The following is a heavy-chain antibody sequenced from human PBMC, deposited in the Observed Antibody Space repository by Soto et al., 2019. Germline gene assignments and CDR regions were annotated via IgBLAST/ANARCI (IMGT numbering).Heavy chain of an antibody. CDR3: TRLARNGYGAPFDY. J-gene: IGHJ4*02. Sequence: EVQLVEWGGDLVKPGRSLRLSCTGSGFNFGDYALTWLRQAPGKGLEWVGFIRSKRYGGTPEYAASVKGRFSISRDDSGSTAYLQMNSLKAEDTAVYYCTRLARNGYGAPFDYVGQGALVTVSS. CDR1: GFNFGDYA. D-gene: IGHD5-12*01. CDR2: IRSKRYGGTP. V-gene: IGHV3-49*05.